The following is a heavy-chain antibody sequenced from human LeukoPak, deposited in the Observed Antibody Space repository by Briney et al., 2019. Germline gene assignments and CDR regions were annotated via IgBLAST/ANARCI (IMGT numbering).Heavy chain of an antibody. CDR2: ISGSGTGT. CDR1: GFTFSSSA. V-gene: IGHV3-23*01. J-gene: IGHJ4*02. CDR3: AKEGGTGTRFDY. D-gene: IGHD1-7*01. Sequence: GGSLRLSCAASGFTFSSSAMSWVRQAPGKGLYWVSAISGSGTGTYYADSVKGRFTISRDNSKNTLYLQMNGLRAEDTAVYYCAKEGGTGTRFDYWGQGTLVTVSS.